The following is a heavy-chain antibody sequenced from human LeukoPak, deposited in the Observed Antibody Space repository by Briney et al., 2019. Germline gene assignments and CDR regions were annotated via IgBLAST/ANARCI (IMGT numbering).Heavy chain of an antibody. CDR3: VAYVPSFIAQIDY. J-gene: IGHJ4*02. CDR1: GFTLSSAW. CDR2: IKSKADGGTA. Sequence: GGSLRLSCAASGFTLSSAWMSWVRLSPGKGLECVGRIKSKADGGTADYTAPVKGRVTISRDDPKNTVNLEMNSLRTEDTAVYYCVAYVPSFIAQIDYWGRGTLVTVSS. D-gene: IGHD2-21*01. V-gene: IGHV3-15*01.